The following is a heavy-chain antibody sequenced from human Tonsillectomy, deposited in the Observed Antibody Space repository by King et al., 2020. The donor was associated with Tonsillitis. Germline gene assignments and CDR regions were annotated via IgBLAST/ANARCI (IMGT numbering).Heavy chain of an antibody. CDR2: IKQGGSEA. CDR1: GVTFSIYW. Sequence: VQLVESGGGLGQPGGSLRLSCAASGVTFSIYWMSWVRQAPGKGLEWGANIKQGGSEAYYVDSVTGRLTISRDNAENSLYLQMNSLRAEDTAVYYCARDSLTATRAFDLWGRGTLVTVSS. V-gene: IGHV3-7*03. CDR3: ARDSLTATRAFDL. J-gene: IGHJ2*01. D-gene: IGHD1-14*01.